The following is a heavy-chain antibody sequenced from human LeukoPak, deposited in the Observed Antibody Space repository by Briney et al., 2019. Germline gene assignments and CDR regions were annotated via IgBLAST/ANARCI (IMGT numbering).Heavy chain of an antibody. J-gene: IGHJ2*01. CDR1: GFTFSSYS. D-gene: IGHD3/OR15-3a*01. V-gene: IGHV3-21*01. CDR2: ISSSSSYI. Sequence: WVSLRLSCAASGFTFSSYSMNWDRQAPGKGLEWVSSISSSSSYIYYADSVKVRFTISRDNAKTSLYLQMNSLRAEDTAVYYCARVWTKGYWYFDLWGRGTLVTVSS. CDR3: ARVWTKGYWYFDL.